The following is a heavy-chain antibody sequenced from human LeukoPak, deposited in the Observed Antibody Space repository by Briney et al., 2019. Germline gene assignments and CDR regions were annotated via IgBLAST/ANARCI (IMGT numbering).Heavy chain of an antibody. CDR3: ARHFIRGGFDS. J-gene: IGHJ4*02. Sequence: PSETLSLTCAVYGGSFSGYYWSWIRQPPGKGLEWIAYIYETGHTGYNPSLKTRVTISLDTSKNQFSLKLNSVTAADTAVYYCARHFIRGGFDSWGQGTLVAVSS. D-gene: IGHD3-3*01. CDR1: GGSFSGYY. CDR2: IYETGHT. V-gene: IGHV4-59*08.